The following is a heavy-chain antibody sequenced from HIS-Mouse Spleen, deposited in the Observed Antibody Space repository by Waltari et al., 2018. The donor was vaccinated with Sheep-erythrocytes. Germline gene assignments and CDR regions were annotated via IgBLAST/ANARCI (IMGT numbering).Heavy chain of an antibody. J-gene: IGHJ4*02. CDR2: INHSGST. Sequence: QVQLQQWGAGLLKPSETLSLTCAVYGGSFSGYYWSWIRQPPGKGLEWIGEINHSGSTNYNPSHKSRVPISVETAKYQFSLKLSSVTAADTAVYYCARGASGIAAAGTFDYWGQGTLVTVSS. CDR1: GGSFSGYY. CDR3: ARGASGIAAAGTFDY. D-gene: IGHD6-13*01. V-gene: IGHV4-34*01.